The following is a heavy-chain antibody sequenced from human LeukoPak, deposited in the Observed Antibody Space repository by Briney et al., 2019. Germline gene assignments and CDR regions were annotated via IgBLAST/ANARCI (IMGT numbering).Heavy chain of an antibody. CDR1: GGSISSYY. J-gene: IGHJ5*02. V-gene: IGHV4-4*07. D-gene: IGHD6-13*01. CDR2: IYTSGST. CDR3: ARDRAAAGTDNWFDP. Sequence: SETLSLTCTVSGGSISSYYWSWIRQPAGKGLEWIGRIYTSGSTNYNPSLKSRVTISVDTSKNQFSLKLSSVTAADTAVYYCARDRAAAGTDNWFDPWGQGTLVTVSS.